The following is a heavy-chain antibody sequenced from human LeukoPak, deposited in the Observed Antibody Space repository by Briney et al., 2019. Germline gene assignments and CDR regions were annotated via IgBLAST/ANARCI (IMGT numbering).Heavy chain of an antibody. Sequence: SETLSLTCSVSGASISSSSYYWGWIRQPPGKGLEWIGYIYYSGSTNYNPFLKSRVTISVDTSKNQFSLKLSSVTAADTAIYYCAKNNGGARNHWFDPWGQGTLVTVSS. D-gene: IGHD1/OR15-1a*01. CDR2: IYYSGST. J-gene: IGHJ5*02. CDR3: AKNNGGARNHWFDP. V-gene: IGHV4-61*05. CDR1: GASISSSSYY.